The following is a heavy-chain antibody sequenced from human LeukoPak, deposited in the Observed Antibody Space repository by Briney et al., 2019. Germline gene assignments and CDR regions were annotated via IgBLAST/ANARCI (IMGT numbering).Heavy chain of an antibody. CDR3: ARGTTGTTPTDY. V-gene: IGHV3-21*01. CDR1: GFTFSSYS. CDR2: ISSSSNYI. J-gene: IGHJ4*02. Sequence: GGSLRLSCAASGFTFSSYSMNWVRQAPGKGLEWVSSISSSSNYIYYADSVKGRFTISRDNAKNSLYLQMNSLRAEDTAVYYCARGTTGTTPTDYWGQGTLVTVSS. D-gene: IGHD1-1*01.